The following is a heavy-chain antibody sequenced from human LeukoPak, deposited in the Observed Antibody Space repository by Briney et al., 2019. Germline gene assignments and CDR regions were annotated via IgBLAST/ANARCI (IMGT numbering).Heavy chain of an antibody. Sequence: SETLSLTCTVSGGSISSSSYYWGWIRQPPGKGLEWIGYIYYSGSTNYNPSLKSRVTISVDTSKNQFSLKLSSVTAADTAVYYCARFGRQGGSYLNFDYWGQGTLVTVSS. CDR2: IYYSGST. J-gene: IGHJ4*02. V-gene: IGHV4-61*05. D-gene: IGHD1-26*01. CDR3: ARFGRQGGSYLNFDY. CDR1: GGSISSSSYY.